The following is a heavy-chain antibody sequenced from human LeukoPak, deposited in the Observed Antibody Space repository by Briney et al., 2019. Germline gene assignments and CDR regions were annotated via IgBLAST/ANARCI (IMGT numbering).Heavy chain of an antibody. Sequence: SETLSLTCTVSGGSISSYYWSWIRQPAGKGLEWIGRIYISGSTNYNPSLKRRVTMSVDTSKNQFSLTLSSVTAADTAVYYCARDRGTWNDDGFDYWGQGTLVTVSS. CDR1: GGSISSYY. D-gene: IGHD1-1*01. J-gene: IGHJ4*02. V-gene: IGHV4-4*07. CDR3: ARDRGTWNDDGFDY. CDR2: IYISGST.